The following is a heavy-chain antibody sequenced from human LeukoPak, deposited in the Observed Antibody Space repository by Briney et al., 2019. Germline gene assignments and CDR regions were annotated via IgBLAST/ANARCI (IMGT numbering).Heavy chain of an antibody. CDR2: IYPGDSDT. CDR1: GYSFSTYW. Sequence: GESLKISCKGSGYSFSTYWIAWVRQTPDKGLEWMGIIYPGDSDTTYSPSFQGQVTISADKSISTAYLQWGSLRASDAAIYYCARRIAAAGADGLDVWGQGTLVTVSS. J-gene: IGHJ4*02. D-gene: IGHD6-13*01. CDR3: ARRIAAAGADGLDV. V-gene: IGHV5-51*01.